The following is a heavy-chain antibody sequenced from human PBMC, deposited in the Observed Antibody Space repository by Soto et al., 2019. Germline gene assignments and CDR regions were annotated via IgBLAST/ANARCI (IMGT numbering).Heavy chain of an antibody. CDR1: GYSFTTYW. Sequence: DVQLAQSGAEVKKPGESLRITCEASGYSFTTYWISWVRQMPGKGLEWMGAIDPRDSYTKYSPSFQGHVTISVDKSISTAYLQWNSLKASDTAIYYCAREKSDLELFNWLDPWGQGTLVPVSS. D-gene: IGHD1-7*01. CDR2: IDPRDSYT. V-gene: IGHV5-10-1*03. CDR3: AREKSDLELFNWLDP. J-gene: IGHJ5*02.